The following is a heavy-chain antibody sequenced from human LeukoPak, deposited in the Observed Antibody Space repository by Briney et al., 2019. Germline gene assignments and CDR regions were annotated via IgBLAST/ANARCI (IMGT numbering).Heavy chain of an antibody. CDR1: GGSISSNDYY. V-gene: IGHV4-39*01. Sequence: SETLSLTCTVSGGSISSNDYYWDWIRQPPGKGLEWIGNVHYTGKTYYNPSLKSRVTISVDTSRNQFSLRLSSVTAADTAVYYCARHPGRNIWFDPWGQGILVTFSS. J-gene: IGHJ5*02. CDR3: ARHPGRNIWFDP. D-gene: IGHD2/OR15-2a*01. CDR2: VHYTGKT.